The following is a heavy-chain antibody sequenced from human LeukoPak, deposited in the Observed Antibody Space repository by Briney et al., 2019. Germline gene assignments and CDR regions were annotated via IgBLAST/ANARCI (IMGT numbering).Heavy chain of an antibody. V-gene: IGHV3-30*02. CDR1: GFTFSSFG. CDR2: IRYDGSEK. J-gene: IGHJ6*03. Sequence: PGGSLRLSCAASGFTFSSFGMHWVRQAPGKGLEWVAFIRYDGSEKYYANSVEGRCTISRDHSKNAVYLQMNSLRAEDTAVYYCAKDPWDCSGRSCPMYYYYMDVWGEGTTVTVSS. D-gene: IGHD2-15*01. CDR3: AKDPWDCSGRSCPMYYYYMDV.